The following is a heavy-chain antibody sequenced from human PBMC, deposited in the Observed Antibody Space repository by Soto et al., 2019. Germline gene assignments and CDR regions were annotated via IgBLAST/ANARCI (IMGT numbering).Heavy chain of an antibody. CDR2: VYDLGGT. J-gene: IGHJ3*02. CDR1: GLTVSGKKY. D-gene: IGHD5-12*01. V-gene: IGHV3-53*01. Sequence: DVQLVESGGGLIQPGGSLRLSCVASGLTVSGKKYMAWVRQAPGKGPEWLSGVYDLGGTYYADSVRGRFTTSIDSSRTTVYLQRRDLRPEDTALYFCATWHLREHAYDIWGQGTMVTVSS. CDR3: ATWHLREHAYDI.